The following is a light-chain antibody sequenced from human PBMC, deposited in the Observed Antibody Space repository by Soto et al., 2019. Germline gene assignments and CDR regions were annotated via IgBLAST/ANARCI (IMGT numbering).Light chain of an antibody. CDR1: QSVSSSY. CDR2: GAS. Sequence: EIVLTQSPGTLSLSPGERATLSCGASQSVSSSYLAWYQQKPGQAPRLLIYGASSRATGIPDRFSGSGSGTYFTLTISILEPEDFAVYYFQLYYSSPLTFGQVTKVQIK. J-gene: IGKJ1*01. CDR3: QLYYSSPLT. V-gene: IGKV3-20*01.